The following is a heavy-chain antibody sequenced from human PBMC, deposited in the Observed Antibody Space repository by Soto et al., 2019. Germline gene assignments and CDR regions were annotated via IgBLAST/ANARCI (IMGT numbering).Heavy chain of an antibody. Sequence: ASVKVSCKASGYTFTSYYIHWVRQAPGQGLEWMGIINPSGGSTSYAQKFQGRVTMTRDTSTSTVYMELSSLRSEDTAVYYCARVSVRKYYFDYWGRGPLVTVSS. CDR2: INPSGGST. CDR3: ARVSVRKYYFDY. D-gene: IGHD2-2*01. J-gene: IGHJ4*02. V-gene: IGHV1-46*03. CDR1: GYTFTSYY.